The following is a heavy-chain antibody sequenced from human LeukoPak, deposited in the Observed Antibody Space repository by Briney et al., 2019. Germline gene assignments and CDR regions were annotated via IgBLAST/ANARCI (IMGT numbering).Heavy chain of an antibody. J-gene: IGHJ6*02. Sequence: GGSLRLSCAGSGFTLSDYYMTWIRQAPGKGLECLSYISGSGSTIYHADSVKGRFTTSRDNAKNSLYLQMDSLRAEDTAIYYCARDWRNKGMDVWGQGTPVTVSS. D-gene: IGHD3-3*01. CDR2: ISGSGSTI. CDR3: ARDWRNKGMDV. CDR1: GFTLSDYY. V-gene: IGHV3-11*01.